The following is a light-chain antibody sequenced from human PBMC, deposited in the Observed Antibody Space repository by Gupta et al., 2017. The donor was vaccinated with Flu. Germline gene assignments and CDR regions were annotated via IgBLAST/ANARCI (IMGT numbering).Light chain of an antibody. CDR3: QQYGDYWT. CDR1: QNILTW. Sequence: DIQMTQSPSSLSASVGDRVTIPCRASQNILTWVAWYHQKPGKAPKLLIYRASNLESGVPSRFSGSGSGTQFTLTISSLRPDDIGTFYCQQYGDYWTFGRGTRVEI. J-gene: IGKJ1*01. V-gene: IGKV1-5*03. CDR2: RAS.